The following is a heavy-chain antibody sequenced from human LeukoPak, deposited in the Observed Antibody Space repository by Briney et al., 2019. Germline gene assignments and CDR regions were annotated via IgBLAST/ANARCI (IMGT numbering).Heavy chain of an antibody. J-gene: IGHJ6*03. V-gene: IGHV1-2*02. CDR2: INLNGDGT. CDR1: GYTLTSYY. D-gene: IGHD2-8*01. CDR3: ATRCTNGVCYKADYMDV. Sequence: ASVKISCKASGYTLTSYYLHWGRQAPGQGLEWLGWINLNGDGTLSSRKFQGRVAMTRDATISTAYMELSGLRSDDTAVYYCATRCTNGVCYKADYMDVWGKGTTVTVSS.